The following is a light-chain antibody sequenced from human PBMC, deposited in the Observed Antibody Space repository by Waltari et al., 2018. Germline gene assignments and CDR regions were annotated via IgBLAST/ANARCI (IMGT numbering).Light chain of an antibody. CDR3: CSYAGSVV. J-gene: IGLJ2*01. CDR1: SSDVGGYNY. V-gene: IGLV2-11*01. Sequence: QSALTQPRSVSGSPGQSVTISCTGTSSDVGGYNYVSWYQQHPGKAPKLMIYDVSKRPSGVPDRFXGSKSGNTASLTISGLQAEDEADYYCCSYAGSVVFGGGTKLTVL. CDR2: DVS.